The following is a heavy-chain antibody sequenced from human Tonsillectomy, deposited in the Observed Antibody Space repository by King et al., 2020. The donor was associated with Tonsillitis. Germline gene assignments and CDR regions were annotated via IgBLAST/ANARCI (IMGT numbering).Heavy chain of an antibody. CDR1: GGSINSSNYY. CDR3: AGLLLGVIFKRAFDY. V-gene: IGHV4-39*01. CDR2: LYYSGNT. D-gene: IGHD3-10*01. J-gene: IGHJ4*02. Sequence: LQLQESGPGLVKPSETLSLTCTVSGGSINSSNYYWGWIRQPPGKGLEWIGSLYYSGNTYYNPSLKSRGTISVDTSKNQLPLKLTSVTAADTAVYYCAGLLLGVIFKRAFDYWGQGTLVTVSS.